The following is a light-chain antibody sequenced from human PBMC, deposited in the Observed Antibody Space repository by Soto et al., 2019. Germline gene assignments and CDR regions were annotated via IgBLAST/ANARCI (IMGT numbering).Light chain of an antibody. V-gene: IGKV1-5*03. CDR2: KAS. CDR1: QSISSW. CDR3: QQYGTYPFT. J-gene: IGKJ3*01. Sequence: DIQMTQSPSTQSASVGDRVTIACRASQSISSWLAWYQQKPGKAPKLLIYKASSLESGVPSRFSGSRSGTEFTLAISGLQPDDLATYYCQQYGTYPFTFGPGTKVEIK.